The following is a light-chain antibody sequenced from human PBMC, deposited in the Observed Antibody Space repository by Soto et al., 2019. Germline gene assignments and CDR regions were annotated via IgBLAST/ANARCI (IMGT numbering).Light chain of an antibody. CDR3: QQYNNWPFS. CDR1: QGVTTN. CDR2: DVS. V-gene: IGKV3-15*01. J-gene: IGKJ5*01. Sequence: EIVMTQSPDTLSVSPGERATLTCRAGQGVTTNFAWYQQQAGQSPRLLIYDVSIRATGVPARFSATGSETDFTLTISGLQSGDSAVYFCQQYNNWPFSFGQGTRLEIK.